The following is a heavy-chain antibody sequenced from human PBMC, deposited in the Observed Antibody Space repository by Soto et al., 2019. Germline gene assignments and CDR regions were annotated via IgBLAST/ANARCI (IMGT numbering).Heavy chain of an antibody. CDR1: GFTFSSYA. CDR2: ISYDGSNK. D-gene: IGHD2-21*02. CDR3: ARDQLSVVTAISYGMDV. J-gene: IGHJ6*02. Sequence: GGSLRLSCAASGFTFSSYAMHWVRQAPGKGLEWVAVISYDGSNKFYADSVKGRFTISRDNSNNMLYLQMNSLRAEDTAVYYCARDQLSVVTAISYGMDVWGQGTTVTVSS. V-gene: IGHV3-30-3*01.